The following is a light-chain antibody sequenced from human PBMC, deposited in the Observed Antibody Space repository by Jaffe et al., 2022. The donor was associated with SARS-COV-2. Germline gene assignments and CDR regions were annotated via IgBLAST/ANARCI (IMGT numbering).Light chain of an antibody. CDR2: GAT. CDR1: QGISSF. CDR3: QQSFTSLYS. J-gene: IGKJ2*03. Sequence: DILLTQSPSSLSASVGDRVTMTCRASQGISSFLNWYQQKPGKAPRLLIHGATNLQSGVPSRFSGSGSGTNFSLTISSLEAEDLASYFCQQSFTSLYSFGQGTRLEIK. V-gene: IGKV1-39*01.